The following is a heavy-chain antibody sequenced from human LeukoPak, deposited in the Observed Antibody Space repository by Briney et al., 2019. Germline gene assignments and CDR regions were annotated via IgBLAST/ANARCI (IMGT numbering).Heavy chain of an antibody. Sequence: GGSLRLSCTTSGFNFRAYWMAWVRQAPGKGLEWVAVISDDGRHNYYADSVKGRFTISRDNSKSTLYLQMDSLIAEDTATYFCARGTSNAKTGTRVGGMGVWGQGIAVAVS. CDR1: GFNFRAYW. D-gene: IGHD1-1*01. CDR2: ISDDGRHN. J-gene: IGHJ6*02. CDR3: ARGTSNAKTGTRVGGMGV. V-gene: IGHV3-30*12.